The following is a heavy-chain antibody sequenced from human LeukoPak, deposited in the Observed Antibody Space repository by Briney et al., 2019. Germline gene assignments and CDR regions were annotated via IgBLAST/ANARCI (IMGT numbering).Heavy chain of an antibody. CDR2: IHYRGST. CDR1: GGSISSYY. CDR3: ARLKLHYYGSGSYAFDV. J-gene: IGHJ3*01. V-gene: IGHV4-59*08. Sequence: SETLSLTCTVSGGSISSYYWSWIRQPPGKGLEWIGNIHYRGSTNYTPSFKSRVTMSVDTSKTQFSLRLTSVTAADTAMYFCARLKLHYYGSGSYAFDVWGQGKMVAVSS. D-gene: IGHD3-10*01.